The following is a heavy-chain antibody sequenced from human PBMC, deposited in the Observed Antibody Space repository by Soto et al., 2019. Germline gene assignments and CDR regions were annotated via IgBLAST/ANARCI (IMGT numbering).Heavy chain of an antibody. J-gene: IGHJ6*02. D-gene: IGHD6-19*01. V-gene: IGHV1-69*13. Sequence: ASVKVSCKASGGTFSSYAISWVRQAPGQGLEWMGGIIPIFGTANYAQKFQGRVTITADESTSTAYMELSSLRSEDTAVYYCAGRYSCSGASSGWYTVYYYGMDVWGQGTTVTVYS. CDR1: GGTFSSYA. CDR3: AGRYSCSGASSGWYTVYYYGMDV. CDR2: IIPIFGTA.